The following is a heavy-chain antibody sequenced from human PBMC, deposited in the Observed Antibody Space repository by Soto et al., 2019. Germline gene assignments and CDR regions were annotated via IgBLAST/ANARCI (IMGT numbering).Heavy chain of an antibody. CDR3: VKNHYDFRSGYSHFDY. CDR2: ISSNGGST. CDR1: AFTFSSYP. Sequence: PGGSLRLSCSASAFTFSSYPMHWVRQAPGKGLEYVSAISSNGGSTYYADSVKGRFTISRDNSKNSLYLQMSSLRAEDTAVYYCVKNHYDFRSGYSHFDYWGQGTLVTVSS. V-gene: IGHV3-64D*08. J-gene: IGHJ4*02. D-gene: IGHD3-3*01.